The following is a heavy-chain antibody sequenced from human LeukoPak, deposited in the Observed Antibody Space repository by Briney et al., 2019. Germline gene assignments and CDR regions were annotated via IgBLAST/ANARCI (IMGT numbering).Heavy chain of an antibody. CDR1: GFTFSIYT. CDR2: ISRSDGTS. J-gene: IGHJ4*02. D-gene: IGHD3-10*01. CDR3: AREDDVGRFDF. Sequence: GGSLRLSCVASGFTFSIYTMNWVRQAPGKGLEWISYISRSDGTSYYADSVKGRFTISRDNAKKSLYLQMNSLGDEDTAWYYCAREDDVGRFDFWGQGTLVTVSS. V-gene: IGHV3-48*02.